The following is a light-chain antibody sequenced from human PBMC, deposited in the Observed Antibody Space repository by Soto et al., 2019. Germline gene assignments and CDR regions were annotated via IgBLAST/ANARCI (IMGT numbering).Light chain of an antibody. CDR2: LGS. CDR1: QSLLYSHVYNY. V-gene: IGKV2-28*01. CDR3: MQALQTPWT. Sequence: DIVMTQSPLSLPVTPGEPASISCRSSQSLLYSHVYNYLDWYFQKPGQSPQLLIYLGSNRASGVPDRISGSGSGTDFTLKISRVEAEDVGVYYCMQALQTPWTFGQGTKVEIK. J-gene: IGKJ1*01.